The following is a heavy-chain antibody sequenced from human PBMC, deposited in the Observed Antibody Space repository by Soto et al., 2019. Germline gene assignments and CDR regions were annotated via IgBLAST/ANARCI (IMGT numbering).Heavy chain of an antibody. CDR1: GGSFSCYY. D-gene: IGHD3-3*01. Sequence: SETLSLTCAVYGGSFSCYYWSWIRQPPGKGLEWIGEINHSGSTNYNPSLKSRVTISVDTSKNQFSLKLSSVTAADTAVYYCARRGTVQQLFWSDYYYGMDVWGQGTTVTVSS. CDR2: INHSGST. J-gene: IGHJ6*02. V-gene: IGHV4-34*01. CDR3: ARRGTVQQLFWSDYYYGMDV.